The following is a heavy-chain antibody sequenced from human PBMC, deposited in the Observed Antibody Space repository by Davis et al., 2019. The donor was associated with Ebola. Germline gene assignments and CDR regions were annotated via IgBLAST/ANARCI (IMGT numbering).Heavy chain of an antibody. Sequence: SVKVSCKASGGTFSSYAISWVRQAPGQGLEWMGGIIPIFGTANYAQKFQGRVTITADESTSTAYMELSSLRSEDTAVYYCARTGGYSSSWYGTYYYYMDVWGKGTTVTVSS. J-gene: IGHJ6*03. V-gene: IGHV1-69*13. CDR2: IIPIFGTA. CDR3: ARTGGYSSSWYGTYYYYMDV. CDR1: GGTFSSYA. D-gene: IGHD6-13*01.